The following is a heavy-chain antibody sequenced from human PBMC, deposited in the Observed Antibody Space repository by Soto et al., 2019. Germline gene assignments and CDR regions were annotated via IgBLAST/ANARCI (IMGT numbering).Heavy chain of an antibody. CDR3: SLRARYYCGSLDY. J-gene: IGHJ4*02. CDR2: IKSVSERGTA. CDR1: GFTFRNYG. V-gene: IGHV3-15*01. D-gene: IGHD3-10*01. Sequence: GRYLRLPCPASGFTFRNYGMNWVRQAPGKGLEWDGRIKSVSERGTADYADPLKGRFTISIDDSKLTEYLQLSSLQTDDTAINYCSLRARYYCGSLDYWVQAPLGTVSS.